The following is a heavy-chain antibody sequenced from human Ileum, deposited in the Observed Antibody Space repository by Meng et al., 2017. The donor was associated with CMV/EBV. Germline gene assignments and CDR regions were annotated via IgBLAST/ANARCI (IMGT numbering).Heavy chain of an antibody. CDR2: IHHTEIT. D-gene: IGHD3-16*01. CDR3: ARVWGNFLDY. V-gene: IGHV4-4*02. CDR1: GGSVSSDNW. Sequence: LACDVLGGSVSSDNWWGWVRQPPGKGLEWIGEIHHTEITNYKSSLKSRVTISVDKSKNQFSLKLNSVTAADTAVYYCARVWGNFLDYWGQGTLVTVSS. J-gene: IGHJ4*02.